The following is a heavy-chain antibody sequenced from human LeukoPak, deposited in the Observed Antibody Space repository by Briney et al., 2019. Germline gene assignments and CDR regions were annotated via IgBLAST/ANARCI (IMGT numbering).Heavy chain of an antibody. J-gene: IGHJ6*02. Sequence: SVKVSCKASGGTFSSYAISWVRQAPGQGLEWMGGIIPIFGTANYAQKFQGRVTITADESTSTAYMELSSLRSEDTAVYYCARDLGVSGDTAMVGNYYYVMDVWGQGTTVTVSS. V-gene: IGHV1-69*13. CDR1: GGTFSSYA. CDR3: ARDLGVSGDTAMVGNYYYVMDV. CDR2: IIPIFGTA. D-gene: IGHD5-18*01.